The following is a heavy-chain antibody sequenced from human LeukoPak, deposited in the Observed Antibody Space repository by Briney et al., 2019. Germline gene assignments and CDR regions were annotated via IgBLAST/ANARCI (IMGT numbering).Heavy chain of an antibody. CDR1: GYSISSGYY. CDR2: IYHSGST. J-gene: IGHJ3*02. V-gene: IGHV4-38-2*02. CDR3: ARKYSSSPDDAFDI. Sequence: PSETLSLTCTVSGYSISSGYYWGWIRQPPGKGLEWIGSIYHSGSTYYNPSLKSRVTISVDTSKNQFSLKLSSVTAADTAVYYCARKYSSSPDDAFDIWGQGTMVTVSS. D-gene: IGHD6-6*01.